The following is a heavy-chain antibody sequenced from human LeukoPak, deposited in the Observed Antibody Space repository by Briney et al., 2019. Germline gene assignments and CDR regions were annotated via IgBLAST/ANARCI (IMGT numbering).Heavy chain of an antibody. CDR1: GFTFSGYC. J-gene: IGHJ5*02. CDR2: INIDGATT. V-gene: IGHV3-74*01. Sequence: QPGGSLRLSCAASGFTFSGYCMHWVRQAPGKGLEWVSRINIDGATTNYADSVKGRFTISRDNAKNTLHLQMNSLRADDTAVYYCVRGAVGTGVWFDPWGQGTLVTVSS. D-gene: IGHD1-26*01. CDR3: VRGAVGTGVWFDP.